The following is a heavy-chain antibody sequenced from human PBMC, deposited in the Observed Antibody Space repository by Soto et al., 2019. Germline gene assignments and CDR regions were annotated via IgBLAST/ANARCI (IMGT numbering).Heavy chain of an antibody. Sequence: EVQLVESGGDLVQPGGSLKLSCAASGFSFSGSAMHWVRQASGKGLEWVGRIRSKADSYATAYAASVKGRFTISRDDSKNTAYLQMNSLKTEDTAVYYCTRLGQWPGIGGMDVWGQGTTVTVFS. D-gene: IGHD6-19*01. V-gene: IGHV3-73*02. CDR1: GFSFSGSA. CDR2: IRSKADSYAT. J-gene: IGHJ6*02. CDR3: TRLGQWPGIGGMDV.